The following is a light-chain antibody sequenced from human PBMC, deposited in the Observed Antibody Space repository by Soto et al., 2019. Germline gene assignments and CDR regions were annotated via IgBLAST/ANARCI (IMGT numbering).Light chain of an antibody. V-gene: IGLV2-23*01. J-gene: IGLJ3*02. CDR3: CSYAGSGSWV. Sequence: QSVLTQPASVSGSPGQSITISCTGTSSDVGSYNLVSWYQQHPGKAPKLMIYAGSKRPSGVSHRFSGSKSGNTASLTISGLRAEDEADYYCCSYAGSGSWVLGGGTKVTVL. CDR2: AGS. CDR1: SSDVGSYNL.